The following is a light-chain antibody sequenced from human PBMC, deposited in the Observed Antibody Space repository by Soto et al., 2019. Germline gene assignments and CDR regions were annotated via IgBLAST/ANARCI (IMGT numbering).Light chain of an antibody. J-gene: IGKJ5*01. CDR2: KAS. CDR3: QQYNSYST. V-gene: IGKV1-5*03. Sequence: DIQVTQSPSTLSASVGDRVTITCRASRTISSWLAWYQQKPGKAPKLLIYKASSLESGVPSRLSGSGSGTEFTLTISSLQPDDFATYYCQQYNSYSTFGQGTRLEI. CDR1: RTISSW.